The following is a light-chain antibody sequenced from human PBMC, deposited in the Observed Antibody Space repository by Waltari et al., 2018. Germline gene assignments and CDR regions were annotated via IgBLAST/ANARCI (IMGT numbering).Light chain of an antibody. CDR1: QSVSTK. Sequence: EIVLTQSPATLSWSPGERASLSCRASQSVSTKVAWYQQRPGQAPRLLIYAASSRATGVPARFGGSGSETDFTLTISVLQSEDFAVYYCQHYEGWPPWTFGQGTKV. CDR3: QHYEGWPPWT. CDR2: AAS. V-gene: IGKV3-15*01. J-gene: IGKJ1*01.